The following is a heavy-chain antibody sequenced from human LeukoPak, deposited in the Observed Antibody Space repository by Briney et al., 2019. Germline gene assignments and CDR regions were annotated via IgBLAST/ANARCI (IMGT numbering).Heavy chain of an antibody. CDR3: AREGGFYRPLDY. Sequence: PSETLSLTCGVSGGSVSSTSWWTWLRQPPGKVLEWIGEVHLDGRTNFNPSLKSRLTMSVDLSENHVSLKLTSVTAADTAGYYCAREGGFYRPLDYSGQGTLVTVSS. V-gene: IGHV4-4*02. D-gene: IGHD6-25*01. CDR2: VHLDGRT. J-gene: IGHJ4*02. CDR1: GGSVSSTSW.